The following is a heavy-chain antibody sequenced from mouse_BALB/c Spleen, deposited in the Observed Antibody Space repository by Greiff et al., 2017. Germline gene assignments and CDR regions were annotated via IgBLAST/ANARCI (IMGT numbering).Heavy chain of an antibody. CDR1: GYSFTGYY. CDR2: INPYNGAT. CDR3: ARKDYGSSDYFDY. J-gene: IGHJ2*01. V-gene: IGHV1-31*01. Sequence: EVQLQQSGPELVKPGASVKISCKASGYSFTGYYMHWVKQSHVKSLEWIGRINPYNGATSYNQNFKDKASLTVDKSSSTAYMELHSLTSEDSAVYYCARKDYGSSDYFDYWGQGTTLTVSS. D-gene: IGHD1-1*01.